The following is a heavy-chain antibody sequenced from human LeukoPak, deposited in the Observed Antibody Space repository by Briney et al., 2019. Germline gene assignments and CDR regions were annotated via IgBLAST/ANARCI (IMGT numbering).Heavy chain of an antibody. CDR2: IYYSGST. CDR3: ARVFDRDTNSPITMIVVATPGGAFDI. V-gene: IGHV4-59*01. D-gene: IGHD3-22*01. J-gene: IGHJ3*02. Sequence: PSETLSLTCTVSGGSISSYYWSWIRQPPGKGLEWIGYIYYSGSTNYNPSLKSRVTISVDTSKNQFSLKLSSVTAADTAVYYCARVFDRDTNSPITMIVVATPGGAFDIWGQGTMVTVSS. CDR1: GGSISSYY.